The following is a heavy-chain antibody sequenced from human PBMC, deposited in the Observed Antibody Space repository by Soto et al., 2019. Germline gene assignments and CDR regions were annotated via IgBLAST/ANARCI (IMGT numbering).Heavy chain of an antibody. CDR1: GYTFTGYA. V-gene: IGHV1-3*01. J-gene: IGHJ4*02. CDR2: INAGNGNT. D-gene: IGHD3-16*01. CDR3: ARPGVTYRVTVWENFDY. Sequence: ASVKVSCKASGYTFTGYAMHWVRQAPGQRLEWMGWINAGNGNTKYSQKFQGRVTITRDTSASTAYMELSSLRSEDTAVYYCARPGVTYRVTVWENFDYWGQGTLVTVSS.